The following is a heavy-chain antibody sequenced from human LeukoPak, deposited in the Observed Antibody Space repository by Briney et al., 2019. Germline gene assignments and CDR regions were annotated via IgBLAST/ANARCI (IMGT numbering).Heavy chain of an antibody. CDR1: GGTSSSYA. CDR3: ARVRDSSGYYFPPYYYYYMDV. Sequence: SVKVSCKASGGTSSSYAISWVRQAPGQGLEWMGGIIPIFGTANYAQKFQGRVTITADKSTSTAYMELSSLRSEDTAVYYCARVRDSSGYYFPPYYYYYMDVWGKGTTVTVSS. CDR2: IIPIFGTA. V-gene: IGHV1-69*06. D-gene: IGHD3-22*01. J-gene: IGHJ6*03.